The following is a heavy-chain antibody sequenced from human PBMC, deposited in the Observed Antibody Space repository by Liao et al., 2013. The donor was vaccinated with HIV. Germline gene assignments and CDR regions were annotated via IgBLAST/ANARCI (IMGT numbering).Heavy chain of an antibody. D-gene: IGHD3-3*01. Sequence: QLQLQESGSGLVKPSQTLSLTCAVSGDSIIYGGYSWAWIRQPPGKGLEWIGYFYHSGTTYYNPSLKSRVSISVDSSKNQFSLRLTSVTAADTAVYYCARGKIFGVIKQNRHRSAFVYLGPKGQ. CDR3: ARGKIFGVIKQNRHRSAFVY. V-gene: IGHV4-30-2*01. CDR2: FYHSGTT. CDR1: GDSIIYGGYS. J-gene: IGHJ3*02.